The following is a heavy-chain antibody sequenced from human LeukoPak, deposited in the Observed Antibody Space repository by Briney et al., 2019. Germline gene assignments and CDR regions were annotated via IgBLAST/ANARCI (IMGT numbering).Heavy chain of an antibody. CDR1: GFTFSSCA. CDR2: ISGSGGST. Sequence: PGGSLRLSCAASGFTFSSCAMSWVRQAPGKGLEWVSTISGSGGSTYYADSVKGRFTISKDNSKSTLFLQMNSLRAEDTAVYYCAKHRYSTVTSFYLDSFDVWGQGTVVTVST. CDR3: AKHRYSTVTSFYLDSFDV. V-gene: IGHV3-23*01. D-gene: IGHD4-17*01. J-gene: IGHJ3*01.